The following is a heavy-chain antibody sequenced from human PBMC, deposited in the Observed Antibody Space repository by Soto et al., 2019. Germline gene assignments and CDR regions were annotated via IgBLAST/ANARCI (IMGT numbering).Heavy chain of an antibody. CDR1: GFTLSGYA. V-gene: IGHV3-64*01. D-gene: IGHD6-6*01. CDR3: ARRARPDFYYMDV. CDR2: ISSNGVGT. Sequence: GSLRLSCAASGFTLSGYAMDWVRQAPGKGLEYVSGISSNGVGTYYANSVQGRFTISRDNSRNTVYLQMGSLRPEDMAVYYCARRARPDFYYMDVWGKGTTVTVSS. J-gene: IGHJ6*03.